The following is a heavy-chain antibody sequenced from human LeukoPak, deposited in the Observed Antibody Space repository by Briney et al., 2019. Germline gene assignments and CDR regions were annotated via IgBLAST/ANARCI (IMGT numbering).Heavy chain of an antibody. V-gene: IGHV4-59*12. CDR2: IYSSGST. J-gene: IGHJ4*02. Sequence: PSETLSLTCSVSGGSISSYYWSWIRQPPGKGLEWIGYIYSSGSTNYNPSLKSRVTISIDTSKNQFSLKLSSVTAADTAVYYCARVIAVAGTAFDYWGQGTLVTVSS. D-gene: IGHD6-19*01. CDR1: GGSISSYY. CDR3: ARVIAVAGTAFDY.